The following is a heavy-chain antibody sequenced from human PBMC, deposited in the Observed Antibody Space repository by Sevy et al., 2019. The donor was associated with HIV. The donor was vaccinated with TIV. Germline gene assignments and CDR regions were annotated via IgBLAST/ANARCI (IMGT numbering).Heavy chain of an antibody. CDR3: SRRGAFEYDSSGFQSH. J-gene: IGHJ4*02. CDR2: ISVYNGKT. CDR1: GYTFTSFG. V-gene: IGHV1-18*01. Sequence: ASVKVSCKTSGYTFTSFGINWVRQAPGQGLEWVGWISVYNGKTNYAQKFQGRITLTSDTSTRTAYMELRSLRSDDTAVYYCSRRGAFEYDSSGFQSHWGQGTLVTVSS. D-gene: IGHD3-22*01.